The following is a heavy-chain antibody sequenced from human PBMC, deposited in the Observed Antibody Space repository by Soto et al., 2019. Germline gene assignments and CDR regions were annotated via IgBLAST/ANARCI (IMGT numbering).Heavy chain of an antibody. J-gene: IGHJ4*02. Sequence: QVQLVESGGGVVQPGRSLRLSCAASGFTFSSYGMHWVRQAPGKGLEWVAVISYDGSNKYYADSVKGRVTISRDNSKNTLYLQMNSLRAEDTAVYYCAKAQSRDYPPDDYWGQGTLVTVSS. CDR1: GFTFSSYG. CDR2: ISYDGSNK. D-gene: IGHD4-17*01. V-gene: IGHV3-30*18. CDR3: AKAQSRDYPPDDY.